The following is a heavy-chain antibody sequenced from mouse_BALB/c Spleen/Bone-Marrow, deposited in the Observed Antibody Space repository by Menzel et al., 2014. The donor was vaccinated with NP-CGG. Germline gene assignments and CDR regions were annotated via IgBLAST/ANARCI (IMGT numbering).Heavy chain of an antibody. Sequence: QVQLKQSGAELVRPGTSVKVSRKASGYAFTNYLIEWLKQRPGQGLEWIGVLNPGSGGSHYNEKFKGKATLTADKSSSTAYMQLSSLTSDDSAVYFCARSTTVKDYFDYWGQGTTLTVSS. J-gene: IGHJ2*01. CDR3: ARSTTVKDYFDY. D-gene: IGHD1-1*01. CDR1: GYAFTNYL. V-gene: IGHV1-54*01. CDR2: LNPGSGGS.